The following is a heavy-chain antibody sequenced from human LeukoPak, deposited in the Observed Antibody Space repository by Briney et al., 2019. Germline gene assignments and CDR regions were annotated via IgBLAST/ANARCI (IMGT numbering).Heavy chain of an antibody. V-gene: IGHV3-30*18. Sequence: GGSLRLSCAASGFTFSSYGMHWVRQAPGKGLEWVAVISYDGSNKYYADSVKGRFTISRDNSKNTLYLQMNSLRAEDTAVYYCAKDRMITFGGALDYWGQGTLVTVSP. CDR1: GFTFSSYG. CDR3: AKDRMITFGGALDY. J-gene: IGHJ4*02. D-gene: IGHD3-16*01. CDR2: ISYDGSNK.